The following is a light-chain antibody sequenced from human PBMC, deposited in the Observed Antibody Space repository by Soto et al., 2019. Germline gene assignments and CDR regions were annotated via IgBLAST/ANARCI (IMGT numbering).Light chain of an antibody. CDR2: DVS. Sequence: SLLTQPASVTGSPGESIAISCTGTSSDVGSYTYVSWYQQHPGKAPKLMIFDVSNRPSGVSDRFSGSKSGNTASLTISGLQADDEADYYCSSYTISSTYVFGTGTKVTVL. CDR1: SSDVGSYTY. CDR3: SSYTISSTYV. J-gene: IGLJ1*01. V-gene: IGLV2-14*01.